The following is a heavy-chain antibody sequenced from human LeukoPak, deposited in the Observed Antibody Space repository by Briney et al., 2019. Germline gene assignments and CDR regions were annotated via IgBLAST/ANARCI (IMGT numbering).Heavy chain of an antibody. Sequence: GGSLRLSCAASGFTFSSYEMNWVRQAPGKGLEWVSYISSSGSTIYYADSVKGRFTISRENAKNSLYLHMSSLRAEDTAVYSCARGKRDSGYDLGVFDYWGQGTLVTASS. J-gene: IGHJ4*02. CDR1: GFTFSSYE. D-gene: IGHD5-12*01. CDR2: ISSSGSTI. V-gene: IGHV3-48*03. CDR3: ARGKRDSGYDLGVFDY.